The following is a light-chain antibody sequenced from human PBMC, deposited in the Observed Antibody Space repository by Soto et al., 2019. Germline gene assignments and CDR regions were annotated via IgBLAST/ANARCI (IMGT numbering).Light chain of an antibody. V-gene: IGKV1-5*01. Sequence: DVQMTQSPYSLSAAVGDRVTIACRASQNINTYLNWYQQKPGKAPKLLIYDASSLESGVPSRFSGSGSGTEFTLTISSLQPDDFATYYCQQYSSYSPKLTFGGGTKVDIK. CDR2: DAS. CDR1: QNINTY. J-gene: IGKJ4*01. CDR3: QQYSSYSPKLT.